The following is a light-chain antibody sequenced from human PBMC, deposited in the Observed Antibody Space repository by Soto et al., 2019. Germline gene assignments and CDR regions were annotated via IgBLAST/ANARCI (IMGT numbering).Light chain of an antibody. CDR3: QQYKIYSQT. CDR1: QSISSW. CDR2: DAS. J-gene: IGKJ1*01. Sequence: DIQMTPSPSTLSASVGDRVTITCRASQSISSWLAWYQQKPGKAPKLLLYDASTLETGVPSRFSGSGSGTYFTLTISSLQPDDFATYYCQQYKIYSQTFGQGTKVDIK. V-gene: IGKV1-5*01.